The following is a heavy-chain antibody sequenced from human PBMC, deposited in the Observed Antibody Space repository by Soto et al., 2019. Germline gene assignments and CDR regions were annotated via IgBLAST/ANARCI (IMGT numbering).Heavy chain of an antibody. CDR1: GFTFSSYG. CDR2: ISYDGSNK. CDR3: ANGYFDY. J-gene: IGHJ4*02. V-gene: IGHV3-30*18. Sequence: GGSLRLSCAASGFTFSSYGMHWVRQAPGKGLEWVAVISYDGSNKYYADYVKGRFTISRDNSKNTLYLQMNSLTPEDTAVHDCANGYFDYWGQGTLVAVSS.